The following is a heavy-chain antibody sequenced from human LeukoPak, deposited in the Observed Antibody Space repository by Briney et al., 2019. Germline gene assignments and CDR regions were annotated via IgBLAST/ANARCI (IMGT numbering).Heavy chain of an antibody. J-gene: IGHJ5*02. Sequence: PGGSLRLSCAASGFTFSISWMHWVRQAPGKGLAWVSHINSDGSRTDYADSVRGRFTISRDNAKNTLYLQMNSLRVEDTAVYYCASRSINWYRGNNWFDPWGQGTLVTVSS. V-gene: IGHV3-74*01. CDR2: INSDGSRT. D-gene: IGHD6-13*01. CDR1: GFTFSISW. CDR3: ASRSINWYRGNNWFDP.